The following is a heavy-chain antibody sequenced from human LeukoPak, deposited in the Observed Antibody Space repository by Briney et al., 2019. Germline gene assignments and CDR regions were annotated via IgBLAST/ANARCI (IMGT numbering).Heavy chain of an antibody. CDR1: GYSFTSYW. Sequence: GESLKISCKGSGYSFTSYWIGWLRQMPGKGLEWMGIIYPGDSDTRYSPSFQGQVTISADKSISTAYLQWSSLKASDTAMYYCARLLVVRGVNRWFDPWGQGTLVTVSS. CDR3: ARLLVVRGVNRWFDP. CDR2: IYPGDSDT. D-gene: IGHD3-10*01. V-gene: IGHV5-51*01. J-gene: IGHJ5*02.